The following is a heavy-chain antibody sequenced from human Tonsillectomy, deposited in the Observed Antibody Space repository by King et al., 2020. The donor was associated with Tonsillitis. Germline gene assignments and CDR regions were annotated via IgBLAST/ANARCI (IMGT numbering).Heavy chain of an antibody. CDR3: AKELSAGYSGCMDV. CDR1: GFTFSSYG. D-gene: IGHD5-12*01. CDR2: IRYDGSNK. J-gene: IGHJ6*02. V-gene: IGHV3-30*02. Sequence: VQLVESGGGVVQPGGSLRLSCAASGFTFSSYGMHWVRQAPGKGLEWVAFIRYDGSNKYYVESVKGRFTISRDNSKNTLYLQMNSLRAEDTAVYHCAKELSAGYSGCMDVWGQGTTVTVSS.